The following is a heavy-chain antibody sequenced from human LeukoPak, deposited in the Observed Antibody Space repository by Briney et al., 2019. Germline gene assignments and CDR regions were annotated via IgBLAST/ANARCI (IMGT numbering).Heavy chain of an antibody. CDR2: IWYDGSNK. D-gene: IGHD4-23*01. J-gene: IGHJ4*02. CDR3: ARVLPGYGGISY. CDR1: GFTFSSYG. V-gene: IGHV3-30*19. Sequence: GGSLRLSCAASGFTFSSYGMHWVRQAPGKGLEWVAVIWYDGSNKYYADSVKGRFTISRHNSKNTLYLQMNSLRAEDTAVYYCARVLPGYGGISYWGQGTLVTVSS.